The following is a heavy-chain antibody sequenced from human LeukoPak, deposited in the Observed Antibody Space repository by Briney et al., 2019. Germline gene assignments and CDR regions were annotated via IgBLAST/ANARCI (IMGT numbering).Heavy chain of an antibody. Sequence: GGSLRLSCAASGFTFSGSAMHWVRQASGKGLEWVGRIRNKANSYATAYAASVKGRFTIPRDDSKNTAYLQMNSLKTEDTAVYYCTRHQYDSSGSHAYWGQGTLVTVSS. CDR3: TRHQYDSSGSHAY. J-gene: IGHJ4*02. D-gene: IGHD3-22*01. CDR1: GFTFSGSA. CDR2: IRNKANSYAT. V-gene: IGHV3-73*01.